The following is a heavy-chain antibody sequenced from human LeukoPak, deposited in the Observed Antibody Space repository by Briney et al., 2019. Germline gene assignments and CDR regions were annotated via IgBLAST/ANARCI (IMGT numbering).Heavy chain of an antibody. D-gene: IGHD6-19*01. CDR2: ISSSGFTI. V-gene: IGHV3-11*04. CDR1: AFTFSNYY. J-gene: IGHJ4*02. Sequence: GGSLRLSCAASAFTFSNYYMTWIRQPPGKGREWLSYISSSGFTIDYADSVKGRFTISRDNAKKSLDLQMNSLIAEDTAVYYCARSSGWSVPVDYWGQGTLVTVSS. CDR3: ARSSGWSVPVDY.